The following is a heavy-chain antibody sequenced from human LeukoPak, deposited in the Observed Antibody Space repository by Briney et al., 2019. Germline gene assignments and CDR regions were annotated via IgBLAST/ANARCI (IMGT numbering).Heavy chain of an antibody. Sequence: GGSLRLSCVASGFTFTNHEMNWVRQAPGKGLEWVSCITTSGSTIYYADSVKGRFTISRDNAKNSLYLQMNSLRAEDTAVYYCVRDRDIAYLRADFWGQGTLVTVSS. V-gene: IGHV3-48*03. D-gene: IGHD5-12*01. CDR1: GFTFTNHE. J-gene: IGHJ4*02. CDR2: ITTSGSTI. CDR3: VRDRDIAYLRADF.